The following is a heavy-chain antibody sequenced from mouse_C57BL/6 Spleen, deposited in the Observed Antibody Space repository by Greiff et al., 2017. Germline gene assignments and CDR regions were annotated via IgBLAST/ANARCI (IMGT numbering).Heavy chain of an antibody. Sequence: QVQLQQSGAELVRPGTSVKVSCKASGYAFTNYLIEWVKQRPGQGLEWIGVINPGSGGTNYNEKFKGKATLTADKSSSTAYMQLSSLTSEDSAVYVFARSFITTVVAGDVWGTGTTVTVSS. J-gene: IGHJ1*03. CDR3: ARSFITTVVAGDV. CDR1: GYAFTNYL. V-gene: IGHV1-54*01. D-gene: IGHD1-1*01. CDR2: INPGSGGT.